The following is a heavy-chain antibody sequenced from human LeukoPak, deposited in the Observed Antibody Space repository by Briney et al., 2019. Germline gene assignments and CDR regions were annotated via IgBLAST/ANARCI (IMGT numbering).Heavy chain of an antibody. J-gene: IGHJ4*02. D-gene: IGHD1-26*01. CDR3: AARSGISPYYIDY. CDR1: GFTVSSNY. V-gene: IGHV3-23*01. CDR2: ISGNGRST. Sequence: GESLRLSCAASGFTVSSNYMSWVRQAPGKGLEWLSGISGNGRSTYYADSVKGRFTISRDNSRNTLYLQMNSLRAEDTALYYCAARSGISPYYIDYWGQGTLVTVSS.